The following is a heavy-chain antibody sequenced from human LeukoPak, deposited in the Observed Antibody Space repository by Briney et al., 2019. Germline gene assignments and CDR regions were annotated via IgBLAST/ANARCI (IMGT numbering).Heavy chain of an antibody. D-gene: IGHD6-13*01. J-gene: IGHJ5*02. CDR3: AKDRGSSTLFDP. V-gene: IGHV3-30*02. CDR1: EFTFSSYG. CDR2: IRYDGSNK. Sequence: GGSLRLSCAASEFTFSSYGMHWVRQAPGKGLEWVAFIRYDGSNKYYADSVKGRFTISRDNSKNTLYLQMNSLRAEDTAVYYCAKDRGSSTLFDPWGQGTLVTVSS.